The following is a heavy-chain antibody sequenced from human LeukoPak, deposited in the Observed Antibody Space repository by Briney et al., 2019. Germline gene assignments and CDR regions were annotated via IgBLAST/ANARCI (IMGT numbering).Heavy chain of an antibody. J-gene: IGHJ4*02. CDR3: ARGIAARYYFDY. CDR2: VIPIFATA. Sequence: SVKVSCKASGGTFSNYAVSWVRQAPGQGLEWMGGVIPIFATANYAQKIQGRVTITADESTSTAYMELSSLRSEDTAVYYCARGIAARYYFDYWGQGTLVTVSS. D-gene: IGHD6-6*01. CDR1: GGTFSNYA. V-gene: IGHV1-69*13.